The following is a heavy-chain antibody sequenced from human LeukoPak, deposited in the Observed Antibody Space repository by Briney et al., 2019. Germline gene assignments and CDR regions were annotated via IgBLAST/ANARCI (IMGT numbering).Heavy chain of an antibody. D-gene: IGHD3/OR15-3a*01. CDR1: GGTLNNYG. CDR3: ATDPHSDFWTGYYWDS. CDR2: IIPIFGPA. Sequence: GASVKVSCKASGGTLNNYGISWLRQAPGQGLEWMGRIIPIFGPALYAPQFKGRVTITADTSTSTAYAEVTSLISEDTAVYFCATDPHSDFWTGYYWDSWGQGTLVTVSS. V-gene: IGHV1-69*06. J-gene: IGHJ4*02.